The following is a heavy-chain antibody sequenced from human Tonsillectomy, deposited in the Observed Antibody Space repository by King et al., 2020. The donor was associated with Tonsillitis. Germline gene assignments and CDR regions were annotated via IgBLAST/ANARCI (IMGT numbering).Heavy chain of an antibody. J-gene: IGHJ4*02. CDR2: ISGDGGST. CDR3: AKDIAALLNIVVVPAAYFDY. V-gene: IGHV3-43*02. CDR1: GFTFDDYA. D-gene: IGHD2-2*01. Sequence: VQLVESGGGVVQPGGSLRLSCAASGFTFDDYAMHWVRQAPGKGLEWVSLISGDGGSTYYADSVKGRFTISRDNSKNSLYLQMNSLRTEDTALYYCAKDIAALLNIVVVPAAYFDYWCQGTLVTVSS.